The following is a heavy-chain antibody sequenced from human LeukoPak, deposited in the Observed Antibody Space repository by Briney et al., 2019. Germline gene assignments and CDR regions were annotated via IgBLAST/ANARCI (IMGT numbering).Heavy chain of an antibody. D-gene: IGHD6-13*01. CDR3: ARDAIAAAGTSPWADYYYMDV. CDR1: GGSISSYY. CDR2: IYYSGST. V-gene: IGHV4-39*07. J-gene: IGHJ6*03. Sequence: PSETLSLTCTVSGGSISSYYWSWIRQPPGKGLEWIGSIYYSGSTYYNPSLKSRVTISVDTSKNQFSLKLSSVTAADTAVYYCARDAIAAAGTSPWADYYYMDVWGKGTTVTVSS.